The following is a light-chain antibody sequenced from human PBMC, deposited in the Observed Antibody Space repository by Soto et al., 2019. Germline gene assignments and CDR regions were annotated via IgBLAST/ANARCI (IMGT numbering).Light chain of an antibody. V-gene: IGLV2-14*01. CDR1: SSDVGGYNY. CDR3: SSYTASSTLVV. J-gene: IGLJ1*01. CDR2: DVS. Sequence: QSALTQPASVSGSPGQSITISCTGTSSDVGGYNYVSWYQQHPGKAPKLMIYDVSNRPSGVSNRISGSKSGNTASLTISGLQAEDEADSYCSSYTASSTLVVFGTGTKLTVL.